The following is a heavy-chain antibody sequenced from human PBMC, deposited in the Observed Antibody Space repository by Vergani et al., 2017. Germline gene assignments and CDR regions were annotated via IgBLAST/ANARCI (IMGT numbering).Heavy chain of an antibody. Sequence: DVQLVQSGAEVKKPGESLRISCNGSGYSFTSYWISWVRQMPGKGLEWMGRIDPSDSYTHYSPSFQGHVTSSADKSISTAYLQWSSLKASDTAMYYCARGAGGGWTEDWFDPWGQGTLVTVSS. J-gene: IGHJ5*02. CDR1: GYSFTSYW. CDR3: ARGAGGGWTEDWFDP. D-gene: IGHD6-19*01. CDR2: IDPSDSYT. V-gene: IGHV5-10-1*03.